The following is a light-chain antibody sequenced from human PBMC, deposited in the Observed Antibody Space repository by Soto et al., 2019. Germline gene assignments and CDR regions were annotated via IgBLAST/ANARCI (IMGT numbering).Light chain of an antibody. V-gene: IGKV3-20*01. CDR3: QQYGSSGT. J-gene: IGKJ1*01. CDR1: QSVSNNY. CDR2: GAS. Sequence: EIVLTQSPGTLSLSPGERATLSCRASQSVSNNYVAWYQQKPGQAPRLLIYGASNRATGIQDRFSGSGSGTDFTPTISRLEPEDFAVYYCQQYGSSGTCGQGTKVDIK.